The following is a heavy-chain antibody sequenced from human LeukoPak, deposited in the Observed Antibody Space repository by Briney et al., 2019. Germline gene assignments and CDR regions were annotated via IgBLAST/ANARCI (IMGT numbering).Heavy chain of an antibody. Sequence: SETLSLTCTVSGGSISSGGYYWRWIRQHPGKGLEWIGYIYYSGSTYYNPSLKSRVTISVDTSKNQFSLKLSSVTAADTAVYHCARVDGYYYDSSGYDLWGQGTLVTVSS. CDR1: GGSISSGGYY. CDR3: ARVDGYYYDSSGYDL. J-gene: IGHJ4*02. D-gene: IGHD3-22*01. V-gene: IGHV4-31*03. CDR2: IYYSGST.